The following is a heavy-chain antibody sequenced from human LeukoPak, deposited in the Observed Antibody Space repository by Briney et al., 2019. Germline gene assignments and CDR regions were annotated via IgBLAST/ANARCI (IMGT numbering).Heavy chain of an antibody. D-gene: IGHD1-26*01. J-gene: IGHJ4*02. Sequence: ASVKVSSKTSGYTFTNYDINWVRQAAGQGLEWMGWMNPKSGNTGSAQRFQGRVTMTRDTSISTAYMELSSLRSEDTAVYYCAGVWGAIDYWGQGTLVTVSA. CDR2: MNPKSGNT. CDR1: GYTFTNYD. CDR3: AGVWGAIDY. V-gene: IGHV1-8*01.